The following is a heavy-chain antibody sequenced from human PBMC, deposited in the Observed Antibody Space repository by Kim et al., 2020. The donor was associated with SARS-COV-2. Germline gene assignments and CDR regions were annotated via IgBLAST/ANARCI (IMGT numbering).Heavy chain of an antibody. Sequence: SETLSLTCTVSGGSISSYYWSWIRQPPGKGLEWIGYIYYSGSTNYNPSLKSRVTISVDTSKNQFSLKLSSVTAADTAVYYCARQVGSGWHYYYYGMDVWGQGTTVTVSS. CDR2: IYYSGST. J-gene: IGHJ6*02. D-gene: IGHD6-19*01. CDR3: ARQVGSGWHYYYYGMDV. CDR1: GGSISSYY. V-gene: IGHV4-59*08.